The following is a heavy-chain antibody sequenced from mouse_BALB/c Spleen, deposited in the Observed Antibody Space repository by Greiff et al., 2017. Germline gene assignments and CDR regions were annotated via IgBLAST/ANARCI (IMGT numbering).Heavy chain of an antibody. CDR2: ISSGGGST. Sequence: EVKLVESGGGLVKPGGSLKLSCAASGFAFSSYDMSWVRQTPEKRLEWVAYISSGGGSTYYPDTVKDRFTITRDNAKNTLYLQMSSLKSEDTAMYYCARRSIYYGYPWFAYWGEGTLVTVSA. CDR1: GFAFSSYD. D-gene: IGHD2-2*01. V-gene: IGHV5-12-1*01. J-gene: IGHJ3*01. CDR3: ARRSIYYGYPWFAY.